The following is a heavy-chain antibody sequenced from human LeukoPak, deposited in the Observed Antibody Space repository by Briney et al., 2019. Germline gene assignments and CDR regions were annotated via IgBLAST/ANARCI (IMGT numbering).Heavy chain of an antibody. CDR1: GGSISSGDYY. V-gene: IGHV4-30-4*01. CDR3: AISETGTTGGDFDY. CDR2: IYYSGST. Sequence: KPSETLSLTCTVSGGSISSGDYYWSWIRQPPGKGLEWIGYIYYSGSTYYNPSLKSRVTISVDTSKNQFSLKLSSVTAADTAVYYCAISETGTTGGDFDYWGQGTLVTVSS. D-gene: IGHD1-7*01. J-gene: IGHJ4*02.